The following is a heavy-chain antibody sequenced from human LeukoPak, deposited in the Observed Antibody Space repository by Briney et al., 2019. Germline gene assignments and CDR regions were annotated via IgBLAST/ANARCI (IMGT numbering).Heavy chain of an antibody. Sequence: ASVTVSCTASGYTFTSYYMHWVRQAPGQGLEWMGIINPSGGSTSYAQKFQGRVTMTRDTSTSTVYMELSSLRSEDTAVYYCARDRATDSGSYFPDYWGQGTLVTVSS. J-gene: IGHJ4*02. CDR2: INPSGGST. D-gene: IGHD1-26*01. CDR3: ARDRATDSGSYFPDY. CDR1: GYTFTSYY. V-gene: IGHV1-46*01.